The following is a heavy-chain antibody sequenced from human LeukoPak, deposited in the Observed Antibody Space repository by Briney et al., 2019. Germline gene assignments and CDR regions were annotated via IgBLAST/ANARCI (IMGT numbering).Heavy chain of an antibody. CDR2: IYTSGST. D-gene: IGHD3-10*01. J-gene: IGHJ4*02. Sequence: SETLSLTCTVSGGSISSGSYYWSWIRQPAGKGLEWIGRIYTSGSTNYNPSLKSRVTISVDRSKNQFSLKLSSVTAADTAVYYCARTDSGYYYGSGSRYFDYWGQGTLVTVSS. V-gene: IGHV4-61*02. CDR1: GGSISSGSYY. CDR3: ARTDSGYYYGSGSRYFDY.